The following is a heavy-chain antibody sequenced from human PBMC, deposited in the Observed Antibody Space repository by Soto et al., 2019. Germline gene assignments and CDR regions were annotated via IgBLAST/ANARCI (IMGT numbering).Heavy chain of an antibody. CDR1: GFTFSYYW. D-gene: IGHD1-26*01. CDR3: ARGDRGAFDL. V-gene: IGHV3-74*01. CDR2: IHSDGSST. Sequence: EVQLVESGGGLVRPGGSLRLSCAASGFTFSYYWMHWVRQAPGKGLVWVSRIHSDGSSTTYADFVKGRFIISRDNARKRVDLQMNSVRVEDTAVYYCARGDRGAFDLWGQGTVVTVSS. J-gene: IGHJ3*01.